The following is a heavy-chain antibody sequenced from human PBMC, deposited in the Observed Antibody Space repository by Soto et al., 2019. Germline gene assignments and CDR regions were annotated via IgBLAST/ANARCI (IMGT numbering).Heavy chain of an antibody. V-gene: IGHV3-13*01. CDR2: IDSAGDT. CDR1: GFTFSRYD. CDR3: ARGITSGWVNWFDP. J-gene: IGHJ5*02. D-gene: IGHD6-19*01. Sequence: EVQLVESGGGLVQPGGSLRLSCAASGFTFSRYDMHWVRQVTDKGLEWVAIIDSAGDTYYSGSVKGRFTISSENAKNSLDLQMNSLRAEDTAVYYCARGITSGWVNWFDPWGQGTLVTVSS.